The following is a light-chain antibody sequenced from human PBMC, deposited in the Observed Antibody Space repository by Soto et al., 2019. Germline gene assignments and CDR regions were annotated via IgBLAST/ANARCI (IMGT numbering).Light chain of an antibody. V-gene: IGKV1-39*01. CDR2: AAS. J-gene: IGKJ1*01. CDR1: RRITNR. Sequence: DIQMTQSPSSLSASIGDRVTITCRASRRITNRLNWYQHRPGKAPRLLIYAASSLESGVPSRFSGSASGTDFTLTISSLQPEDFATYYCQQGYTTPLTFGQGTKVDI. CDR3: QQGYTTPLT.